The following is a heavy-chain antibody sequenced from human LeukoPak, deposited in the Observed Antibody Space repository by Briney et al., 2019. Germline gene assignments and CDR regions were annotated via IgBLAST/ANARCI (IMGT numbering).Heavy chain of an antibody. CDR1: RFTFRSYE. D-gene: IGHD3-10*02. Sequence: QSGGSLRLSCAASRFTFRSYEMNWVRQAPGKGLEWVSYISSSGNTIYYADSVKGRFTISRDNAKNSLYLQMNSLRAEDTAVYYCAELGITMIGGVWGKGTTVTISS. CDR2: ISSSGNTI. CDR3: AELGITMIGGV. V-gene: IGHV3-48*03. J-gene: IGHJ6*04.